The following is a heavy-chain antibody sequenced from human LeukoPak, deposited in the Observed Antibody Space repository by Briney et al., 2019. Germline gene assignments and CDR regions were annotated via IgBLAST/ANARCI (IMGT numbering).Heavy chain of an antibody. D-gene: IGHD3-22*01. V-gene: IGHV5-51*01. Sequence: GESLKISCKGSGYSFTSCWIGWVRQMPGKGLEWMGIIYPGDSDTRYSPSFQGQVTISADKSISTAYLQWSSLKASDTAMYYCARLGSYDSSGYYYFSWFDPWGQGTLVTVSS. J-gene: IGHJ5*02. CDR1: GYSFTSCW. CDR2: IYPGDSDT. CDR3: ARLGSYDSSGYYYFSWFDP.